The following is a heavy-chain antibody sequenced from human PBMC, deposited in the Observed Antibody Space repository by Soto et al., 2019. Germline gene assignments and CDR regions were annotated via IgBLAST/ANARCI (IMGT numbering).Heavy chain of an antibody. D-gene: IGHD2-2*02. Sequence: EVQLVESGGGLVQPGGSLRLSCAASGFTFSSYSMNWVRQAPGKGLEWVSYISSSSITIYYADSVKGRFTISRDNAKNSLYLQMNSLRDEDTAVYYCARDEIVVPAAIGNYFDYWGQGTLVTVSS. CDR2: ISSSSITI. V-gene: IGHV3-48*02. CDR3: ARDEIVVPAAIGNYFDY. J-gene: IGHJ4*02. CDR1: GFTFSSYS.